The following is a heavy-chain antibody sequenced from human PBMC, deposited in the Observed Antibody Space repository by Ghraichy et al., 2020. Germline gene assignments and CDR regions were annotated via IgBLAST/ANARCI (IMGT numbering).Heavy chain of an antibody. CDR3: TKDSGNDWRAAFYFVS. J-gene: IGHJ4*02. CDR2: VSASGTGA. D-gene: IGHD3-9*01. V-gene: IGHV3-23*01. CDR1: GFTFGTYA. Sequence: GGSLRLSCAASGFTFGTYAMGWVRQGPGKALEWVSGVSASGTGAYYANSVKGRFTISRDNSRNTLYLQMDRLRVDDTAIYFCTKDSGNDWRAAFYFVSWGQGTLVTVSS.